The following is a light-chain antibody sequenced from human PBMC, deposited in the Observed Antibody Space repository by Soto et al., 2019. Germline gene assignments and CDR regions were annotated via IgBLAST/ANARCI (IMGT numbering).Light chain of an antibody. CDR2: TAS. V-gene: IGKV1-17*03. CDR3: LQHFNYPRT. J-gene: IGKJ1*01. Sequence: DVQMTQSPSGMSASVGDRVTITCLASQGISNYLAWFQQRPGQVPKRLIFTASTLQSGVPSRFSGSGSGTEFTLTINCLQPEDFATYYCLQHFNYPRTFGQGT. CDR1: QGISNY.